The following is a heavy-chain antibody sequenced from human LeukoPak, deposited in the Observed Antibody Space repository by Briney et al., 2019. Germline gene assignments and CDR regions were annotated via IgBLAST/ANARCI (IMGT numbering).Heavy chain of an antibody. V-gene: IGHV3-53*01. CDR2: IYPSGVT. D-gene: IGHD2-15*01. CDR3: ARVNNDVVGWEYYFDY. Sequence: PGASLRISCTHQEITAPDNLLTGGPKAPGKGLEWGSVIYPSGVTYYADSGSGPFTISRDNAQHSQSPRMKGPRALDTAVYFCARVNNDVVGWEYYFDYWGQGTLVTVSS. J-gene: IGHJ4*02. CDR1: EITAPDNL.